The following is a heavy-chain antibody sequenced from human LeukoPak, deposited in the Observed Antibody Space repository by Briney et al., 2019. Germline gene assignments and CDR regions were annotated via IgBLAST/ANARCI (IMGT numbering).Heavy chain of an antibody. CDR3: ARGIGAGAVAGEIDY. CDR1: GFTFSSYS. V-gene: IGHV3-21*01. CDR2: ISSSSSYI. Sequence: GGSLGLSCAASGFTFSSYSMNWVRQAPGKGLEWVSSISSSSSYIYYADSVKGRFTISRDNAKHSLYLQMNSRRAEDTAVYYCARGIGAGAVAGEIDYWGQGTLVTVSS. J-gene: IGHJ4*02. D-gene: IGHD6-19*01.